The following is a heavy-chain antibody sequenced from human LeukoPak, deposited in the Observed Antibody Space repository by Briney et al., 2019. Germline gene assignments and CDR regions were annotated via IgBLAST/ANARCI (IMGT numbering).Heavy chain of an antibody. Sequence: PGRSLRLSCAASGFIVSNDYMSWVRQAPGKGLKLVSVIYRGGSTYYADSVKGRFTISRDNSKNTLYLQMNSLRAEDTAVYYCARHVVPAAMYYYYYMDVWGKGTTVTVSS. CDR2: IYRGGST. CDR1: GFIVSNDY. CDR3: ARHVVPAAMYYYYYMDV. D-gene: IGHD2-2*01. J-gene: IGHJ6*03. V-gene: IGHV3-53*01.